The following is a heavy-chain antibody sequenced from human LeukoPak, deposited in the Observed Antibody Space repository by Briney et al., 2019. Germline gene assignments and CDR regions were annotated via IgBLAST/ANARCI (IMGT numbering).Heavy chain of an antibody. CDR3: ATYYYDSSGYS. J-gene: IGHJ4*02. CDR1: GYTLTELS. D-gene: IGHD3-22*01. Sequence: ASVKVSCKVSGYTLTELSMHWVRQAPGKGLEWMGGLDREDGETIYAQKFQGRGTMTEDTSTDTAYMELSSLRSEDTAVYYCATYYYDSSGYSWGQGTLVTVSS. CDR2: LDREDGET. V-gene: IGHV1-24*01.